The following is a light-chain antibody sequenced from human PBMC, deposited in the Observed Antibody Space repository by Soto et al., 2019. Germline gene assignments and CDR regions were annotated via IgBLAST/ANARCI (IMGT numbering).Light chain of an antibody. CDR2: KAS. Sequence: DIQMTQSPSTLFASVGDRVTIICRASHSISSWLAWYQQKPGKAPKLLIYKASSLESGVPSRFSGSGSGTEFTLTISSLQPDDFATYYCQQYNSYPWTFGQGTKVEIK. CDR3: QQYNSYPWT. V-gene: IGKV1-5*03. J-gene: IGKJ1*01. CDR1: HSISSW.